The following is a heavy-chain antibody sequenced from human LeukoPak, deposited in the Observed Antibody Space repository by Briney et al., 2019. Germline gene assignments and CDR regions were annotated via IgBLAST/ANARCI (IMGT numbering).Heavy chain of an antibody. CDR3: AREVFGLQPDY. CDR1: GFTFSSYS. J-gene: IGHJ4*02. V-gene: IGHV3-21*01. Sequence: GGSLRLSRAASGFTFSSYSMNWVRQAPGKGLEWVSSISSSSSYIYYADSVKGRFTISRDNAKNSLYLQMNSLRAEDTAVYYCAREVFGLQPDYWGQGTLVTVSS. CDR2: ISSSSSYI. D-gene: IGHD5-24*01.